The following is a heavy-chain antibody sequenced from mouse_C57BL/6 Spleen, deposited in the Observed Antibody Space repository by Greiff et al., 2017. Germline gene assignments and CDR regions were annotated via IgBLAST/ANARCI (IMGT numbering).Heavy chain of an antibody. CDR3: AREAGYDGYHYAMDY. CDR1: GYAFSSSW. Sequence: VQVVESGPELVKPGASVKISCKASGYAFSSSWMNWVKQRPGKGLEWIGRIYPGDGDTNYNGKFKGKATLTADKSSSTAYMQLSSLTSEDSAVYCGAREAGYDGYHYAMDYWGQGTSVTVSS. J-gene: IGHJ4*01. CDR2: IYPGDGDT. D-gene: IGHD2-3*01. V-gene: IGHV1-82*01.